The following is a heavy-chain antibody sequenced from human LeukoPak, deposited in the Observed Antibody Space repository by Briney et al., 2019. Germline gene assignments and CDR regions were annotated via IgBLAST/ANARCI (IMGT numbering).Heavy chain of an antibody. D-gene: IGHD1-26*01. CDR3: ARGYSGSYGRFDY. CDR1: GVSISSYY. CDR2: IYYSGTT. J-gene: IGHJ4*02. V-gene: IGHV4-59*01. Sequence: SETLSLTCTVSGVSISSYYWSWIRQPPGKGLEWIGYIYYSGTTSYNPSLKSRVTISVDTSKNQFSLKLSSVTAADTAVYYCARGYSGSYGRFDYWGQGTLVTVSS.